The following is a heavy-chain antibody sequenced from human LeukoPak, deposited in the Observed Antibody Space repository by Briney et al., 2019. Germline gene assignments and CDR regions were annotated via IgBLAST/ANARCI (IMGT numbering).Heavy chain of an antibody. CDR1: GFTFTSSA. Sequence: GASVKVSCKASGFTFTSSAVQWVRQARGQRLEWIGWIVVGSGNTNYAQKFQERVTITRDMSTSTAYMELSSLRSEDTAVYYCAAVPLGSAAGDHNSPRTWGQGTLVTVSS. CDR3: AAVPLGSAAGDHNSPRT. CDR2: IVVGSGNT. V-gene: IGHV1-58*01. D-gene: IGHD2-21*02. J-gene: IGHJ4*02.